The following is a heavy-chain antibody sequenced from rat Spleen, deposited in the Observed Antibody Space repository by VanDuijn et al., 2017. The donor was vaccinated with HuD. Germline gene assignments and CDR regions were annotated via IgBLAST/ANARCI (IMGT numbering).Heavy chain of an antibody. J-gene: IGHJ2*01. Sequence: EVHLVESGGDLVQPGRSLKVSCVVSGFTFSNYDMAWVRQAPTKGLEWIASISTDGDNTYYPDSVKGRFTISRDNAETTLYLQMDSLRSEDTATYYCAKRGWYYFDYWGQGVMVTVSS. V-gene: IGHV5-25*01. CDR2: ISTDGDNT. CDR1: GFTFSNYD. CDR3: AKRGWYYFDY.